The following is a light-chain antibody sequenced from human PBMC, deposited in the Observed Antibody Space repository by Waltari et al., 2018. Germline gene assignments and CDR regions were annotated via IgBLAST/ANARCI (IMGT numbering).Light chain of an antibody. V-gene: IGLV2-14*03. CDR2: DVS. J-gene: IGLJ2*01. Sequence: QSALTQPASVSGSPGQSITISCTGTSSDVGGYKYVPWYQPHPGKAPKLMCYDVSKRHSGVTIRFSGSKAGNTASLTISGLQAEDEADYYCSSYTSSSTLVFGGGTKLTVL. CDR1: SSDVGGYKY. CDR3: SSYTSSSTLV.